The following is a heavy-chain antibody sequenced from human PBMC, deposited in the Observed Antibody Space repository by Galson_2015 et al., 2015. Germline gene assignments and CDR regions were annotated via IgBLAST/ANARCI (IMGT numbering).Heavy chain of an antibody. V-gene: IGHV3-30-3*01. D-gene: IGHD3-22*01. CDR1: GFTFSSYA. J-gene: IGHJ4*02. Sequence: SLRLSCAASGFTFSSYAMHWVRQAPGKGLEWVAVISYDGSNKYYADSVKGRFTTSRDNSKNTLYLQMNSLRAEDTAVYYCARDRAAYYYDSSGYYPDYWGQGTLVTVSS. CDR3: ARDRAAYYYDSSGYYPDY. CDR2: ISYDGSNK.